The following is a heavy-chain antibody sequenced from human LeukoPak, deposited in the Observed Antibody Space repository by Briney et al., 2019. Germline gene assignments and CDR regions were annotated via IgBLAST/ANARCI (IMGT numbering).Heavy chain of an antibody. V-gene: IGHV1-24*01. CDR3: ARETNRGGYAFDI. D-gene: IGHD1-14*01. CDR2: FDPEDGET. Sequence: ASVKVSCKVSGYTLTELSMHWVRQAPGKGLEWMGGFDPEDGETIYAQKFQGRVTMTRDTSISTAYMEPSRLRSDDTAVYYCARETNRGGYAFDIWGQGTMVTVSS. J-gene: IGHJ3*02. CDR1: GYTLTELS.